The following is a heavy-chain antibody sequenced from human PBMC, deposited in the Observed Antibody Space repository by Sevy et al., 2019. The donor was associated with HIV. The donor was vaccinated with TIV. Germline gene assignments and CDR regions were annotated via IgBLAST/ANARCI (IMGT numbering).Heavy chain of an antibody. CDR2: ISGSGGST. J-gene: IGHJ4*02. Sequence: GGPLRLSCAASGFTFSSYAMSWVRQAPGKGLEWVSAISGSGGSTYYADSVKGRFTISRDNSKNTLYLQMNSLRAEDTAVYYCAKASLMTTVVTPVCDYWGQGTLVTVSS. CDR1: GFTFSSYA. V-gene: IGHV3-23*01. D-gene: IGHD4-17*01. CDR3: AKASLMTTVVTPVCDY.